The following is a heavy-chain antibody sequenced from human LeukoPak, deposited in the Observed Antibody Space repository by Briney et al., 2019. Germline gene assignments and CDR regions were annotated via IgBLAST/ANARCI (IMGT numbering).Heavy chain of an antibody. V-gene: IGHV1-2*06. Sequence: GASVKVSCKXSGYTFTGYYMHWVRQAPGQGLEWMGRINPNSGGTNYAQKFQGRVTMTRDTSISTAYMELSRLRSDDTAVYYCARDIGYCSSTSCYTAFDPWGQGTLVTVSS. CDR1: GYTFTGYY. D-gene: IGHD2-2*03. CDR2: INPNSGGT. CDR3: ARDIGYCSSTSCYTAFDP. J-gene: IGHJ5*02.